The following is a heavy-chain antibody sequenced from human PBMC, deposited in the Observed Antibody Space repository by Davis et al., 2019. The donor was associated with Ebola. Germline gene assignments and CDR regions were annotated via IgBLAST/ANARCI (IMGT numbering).Heavy chain of an antibody. J-gene: IGHJ4*02. V-gene: IGHV3-21*04. CDR3: AKSVKWELLRIYFDY. CDR2: ISSSSSYI. CDR1: GFTFSSYS. Sequence: GESLKISCAASGFTFSSYSMNWVRQAPGKGLEWVSSISSSSSYIYYADSVKGRFTISRDNAKNSLYLQMNSLRAEDTAVYYCAKSVKWELLRIYFDYWGQGTLVTVSS. D-gene: IGHD1-26*01.